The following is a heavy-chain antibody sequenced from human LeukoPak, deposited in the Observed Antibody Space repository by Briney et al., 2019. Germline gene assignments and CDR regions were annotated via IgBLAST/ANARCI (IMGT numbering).Heavy chain of an antibody. CDR2: VYYSGST. CDR1: GLSISGSRYY. D-gene: IGHD2-2*01. V-gene: IGHV4-39*01. Sequence: SETLSLTCAVSGLSISGSRYYWGWIRQPPGKGLEWIGDVYYSGSTNYNPSLKSRATVSVDTVNNQFSLRLRSVTAADTAVYYCVRQSCSGTTCYAYFDYWGQGTLVTVSS. CDR3: VRQSCSGTTCYAYFDY. J-gene: IGHJ4*02.